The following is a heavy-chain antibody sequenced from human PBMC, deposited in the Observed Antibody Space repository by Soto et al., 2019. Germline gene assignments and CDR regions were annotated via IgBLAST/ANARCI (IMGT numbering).Heavy chain of an antibody. CDR1: GFTFSSYA. CDR2: ISGRDSST. CDR3: ARGFRVEGAYGAGAFFDY. D-gene: IGHD1-26*01. Sequence: GGSLRLSCAASGFTFSSYAMNWVRQAPGKGLEWVSVISGRDSSTYYADSVKGRFTISRDNSRNTLYLQMNSLRAEDTAVYYCARGFRVEGAYGAGAFFDYWAQGTLVTVS. V-gene: IGHV3-23*01. J-gene: IGHJ4*02.